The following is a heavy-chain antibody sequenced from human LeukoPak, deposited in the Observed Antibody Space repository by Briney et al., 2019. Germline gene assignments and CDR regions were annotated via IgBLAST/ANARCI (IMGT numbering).Heavy chain of an antibody. J-gene: IGHJ4*02. CDR3: ARDGDTSGYTD. Sequence: GGSLRLSCEASGFTFSLYWMSWVRQAPGKGLEWVANIKQDGSEKYYVDSVKGRFTISRDNAKNSLYLQMNSLRADDTAVYYCARDGDTSGYTDWGQGTLVTVSS. CDR1: GFTFSLYW. CDR2: IKQDGSEK. V-gene: IGHV3-7*01. D-gene: IGHD3-22*01.